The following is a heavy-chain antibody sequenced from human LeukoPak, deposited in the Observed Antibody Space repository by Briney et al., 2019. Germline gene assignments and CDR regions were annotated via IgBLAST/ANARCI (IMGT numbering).Heavy chain of an antibody. J-gene: IGHJ5*02. Sequence: ASVKVSCKASGYTFTSYGISWVRQAPGQGLEWMGWISAYNGNTNYAQKLQGRVTMTRDTSTSTVYMELSSLRSEDTAVYYCARDWPLTMVRGAQGGYWFDPWGQGTLVTVSS. V-gene: IGHV1-18*01. D-gene: IGHD3-10*01. CDR2: ISAYNGNT. CDR3: ARDWPLTMVRGAQGGYWFDP. CDR1: GYTFTSYG.